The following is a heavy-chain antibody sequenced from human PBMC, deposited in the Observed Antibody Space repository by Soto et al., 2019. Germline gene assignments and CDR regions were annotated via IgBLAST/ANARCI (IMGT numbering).Heavy chain of an antibody. Sequence: ASVKVSCKASGYTFTGYYMHWVRQAPGQGPEWMGWINPNSGGTNYAQKFQGRVTMTRDTSISTAYMELSRLRSDDTAVYYCARDDVVVVAATLLHYYYGMDVWGQGTTVTVSS. D-gene: IGHD2-15*01. CDR1: GYTFTGYY. CDR2: INPNSGGT. V-gene: IGHV1-2*02. CDR3: ARDDVVVVAATLLHYYYGMDV. J-gene: IGHJ6*02.